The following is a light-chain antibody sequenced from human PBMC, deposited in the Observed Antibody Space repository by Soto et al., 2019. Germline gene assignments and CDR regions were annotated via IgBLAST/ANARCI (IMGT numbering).Light chain of an antibody. J-gene: IGKJ1*01. CDR1: QSVSSN. V-gene: IGKV3-15*01. CDR3: QQNNTWPLT. CDR2: GAS. Sequence: EIVMTQSPATLSVSPGERVTLSCRASQSVSSNLAWYQQKPGQAPRLLIHGASTRATGIPARFSGSGSGTEFTLTISSLQSEDFAVYYCQQNNTWPLTFGQGTKVDIK.